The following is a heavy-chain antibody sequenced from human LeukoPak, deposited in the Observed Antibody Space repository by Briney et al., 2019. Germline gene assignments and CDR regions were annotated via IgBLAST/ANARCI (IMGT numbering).Heavy chain of an antibody. J-gene: IGHJ4*02. Sequence: GGSLRLSCAASGFTFSSYSMTWVRQAPGKGLEWVSYISSSSSTIYYADSVKGRFTISRDNAKNSLYLQMNSLRDEDTAVYYCAKGVREYSSSSLDYWGQGTLVTVSS. CDR2: ISSSSSTI. CDR3: AKGVREYSSSSLDY. CDR1: GFTFSSYS. D-gene: IGHD6-13*01. V-gene: IGHV3-48*02.